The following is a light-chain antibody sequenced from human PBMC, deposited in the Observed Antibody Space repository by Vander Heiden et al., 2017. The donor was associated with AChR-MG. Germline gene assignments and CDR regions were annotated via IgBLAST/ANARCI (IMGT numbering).Light chain of an antibody. CDR1: SSDIGSYNR. CDR2: EVS. J-gene: IGLJ3*02. CDR3: SSYTSSTTWV. Sequence: QFALTQPLPVSGSPGQSVTIPCTGSSSDIGSYNRLSWYQQPPGTAPNLMINEVSDRPSGVPARFSGSKSGNTASLTISGLQAEDEADYYCSSYTSSTTWVFGGGTKLTVL. V-gene: IGLV2-18*02.